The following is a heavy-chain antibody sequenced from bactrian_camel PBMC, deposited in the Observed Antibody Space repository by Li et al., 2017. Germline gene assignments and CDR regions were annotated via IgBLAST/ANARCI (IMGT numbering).Heavy chain of an antibody. CDR2: ISLGGDMT. D-gene: IGHD5*01. CDR3: AKDSSPKLGWGPDPWGD. J-gene: IGHJ4*01. Sequence: HVQLVESGGDSVQGGGSLRLSCAASGYTYLGYCMGWFRQVPGEEREGVAVISLGGDMTAYTDSVKVRFTISRDSAKNTLYLQLNSLKTEDTAMYYCAKDSSPKLGWGPDPWGDWGQGTQVTVS. CDR1: GYTYLGYC. V-gene: IGHV3S1*01.